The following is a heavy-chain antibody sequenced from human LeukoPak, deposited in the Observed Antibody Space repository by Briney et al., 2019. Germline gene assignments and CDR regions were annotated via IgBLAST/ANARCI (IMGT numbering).Heavy chain of an antibody. CDR3: TRVWLQYFDY. CDR2: IRSKTYDGTT. Sequence: PGGSLRLSCRASGFTFGDYAMSWVRQAPGKGLEWVGFIRSKTYDGTTEYAASVKGRFTISRDDSKSIAYLQMNSLKTDDTAVYYCTRVWLQYFDYWGQGTLITVSS. D-gene: IGHD5-24*01. V-gene: IGHV3-49*04. J-gene: IGHJ4*02. CDR1: GFTFGDYA.